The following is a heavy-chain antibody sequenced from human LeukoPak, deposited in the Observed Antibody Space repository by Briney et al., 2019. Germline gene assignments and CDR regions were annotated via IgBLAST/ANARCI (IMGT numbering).Heavy chain of an antibody. V-gene: IGHV3-30*04. Sequence: SGGSLRLSCAASGFTLSSYAMHWVRQAPGKGLEWVAVISYDGSNKYYADSVKGRFTISRDNSKNTLYLQMNSLRAEDTAVYYCARCQRQLALDYWGQGTLVTVSS. CDR3: ARCQRQLALDY. J-gene: IGHJ4*02. CDR1: GFTLSSYA. D-gene: IGHD6-6*01. CDR2: ISYDGSNK.